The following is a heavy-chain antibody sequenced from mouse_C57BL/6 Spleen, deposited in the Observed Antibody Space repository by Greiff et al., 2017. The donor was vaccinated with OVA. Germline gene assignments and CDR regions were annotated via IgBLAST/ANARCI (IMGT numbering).Heavy chain of an antibody. CDR3: ARSYSNSHFDY. V-gene: IGHV7-3*01. Sequence: EVQVVESGGGLVQPGGSLSLSCAASGFTFTDYYMSWVRQPPGKALEWLGFIRNKANGYTTEYSASVKGRFTISRDNSQSILYLQMNALRAEDSATYYCARSYSNSHFDYWGQGTTLTVSS. J-gene: IGHJ2*01. CDR2: IRNKANGYTT. CDR1: GFTFTDYY. D-gene: IGHD2-5*01.